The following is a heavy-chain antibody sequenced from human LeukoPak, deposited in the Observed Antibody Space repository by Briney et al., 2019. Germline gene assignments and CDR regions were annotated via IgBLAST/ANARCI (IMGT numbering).Heavy chain of an antibody. CDR3: ASSSTGWDYYDSSGYYAFGY. V-gene: IGHV4-59*08. J-gene: IGHJ4*02. Sequence: SETLSLTCTVSGGSISSYYWSWIRQPPGKGLEWIGYIYYSGSTNYNPSLKSRVTISVDTSKNQFSLKLSSVTAADTAVYYCASSSTGWDYYDSSGYYAFGYWGQGTLVTVSS. D-gene: IGHD3-22*01. CDR1: GGSISSYY. CDR2: IYYSGST.